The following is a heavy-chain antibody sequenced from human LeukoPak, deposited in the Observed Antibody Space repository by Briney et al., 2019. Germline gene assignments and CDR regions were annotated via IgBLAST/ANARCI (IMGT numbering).Heavy chain of an antibody. CDR2: INAGNGNT. V-gene: IGHV1-3*01. CDR3: ARDILGIAVAGYFDY. CDR1: GYTFTSYA. D-gene: IGHD6-19*01. J-gene: IGHJ4*02. Sequence: ASVKVSCKASGYTFTSYAMHWVRQAPGQRLEWMGWINAGNGNTKYSQKFQGRVTITRDTSASTAYMELSSLRSEDTAVYYCARDILGIAVAGYFDYWGQGTLVTVSS.